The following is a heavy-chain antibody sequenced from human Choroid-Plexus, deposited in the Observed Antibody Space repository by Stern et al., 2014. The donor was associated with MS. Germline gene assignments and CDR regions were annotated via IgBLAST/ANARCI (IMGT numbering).Heavy chain of an antibody. V-gene: IGHV3-30*18. CDR2: VSYDGSNK. J-gene: IGHJ5*02. Sequence: DQLVESGGGVVQPGRPLRLSCVASGFTFGSCAMHWVRQAPGKGLEVVAGVSYDGSNKYYADSVKGRFTISRDNSQNTLYMQMSSLRPEDTAVYYCAKDRQYLPYFFDHWGQGSLVTVSS. D-gene: IGHD2/OR15-2a*01. CDR1: GFTFGSCA. CDR3: AKDRQYLPYFFDH.